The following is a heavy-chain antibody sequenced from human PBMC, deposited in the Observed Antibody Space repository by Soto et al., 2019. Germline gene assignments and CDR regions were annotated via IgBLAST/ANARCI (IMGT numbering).Heavy chain of an antibody. J-gene: IGHJ6*02. V-gene: IGHV2-70*11. D-gene: IGHD3-9*01. CDR3: ARIRNYDILTGYYKHQTYYVMAV. Sequence: SGPTLVNPTQTLTLTCTFSGFSLSTSGMCVSWIRQPPGKALEWLARIDWDDDKYYSTSLKTRLTISKDTSKNQVVLTMTNMEPVDTATYYCARIRNYDILTGYYKHQTYYVMAVWGQGTTVTVSS. CDR1: GFSLSTSGMC. CDR2: IDWDDDK.